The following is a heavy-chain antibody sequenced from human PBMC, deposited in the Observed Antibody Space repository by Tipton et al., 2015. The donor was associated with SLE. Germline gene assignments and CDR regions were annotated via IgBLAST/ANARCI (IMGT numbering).Heavy chain of an antibody. CDR2: IYYTMSA. V-gene: IGHV4-31*03. CDR1: CGSLRRADNY. Sequence: GLVKPSETLSLPCTVSCGSLRRADNYWSLIRQHPVKGLEWIGYIYYTMSAYYNPSLKSRVIISLDTSKNHFSLKLSSVTAADTAVYFCARIIAGHGDAFDVWGQGTMVTVSS. J-gene: IGHJ3*01. CDR3: ARIIAGHGDAFDV.